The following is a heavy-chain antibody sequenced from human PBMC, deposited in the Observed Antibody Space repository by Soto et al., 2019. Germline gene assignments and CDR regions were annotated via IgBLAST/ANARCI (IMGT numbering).Heavy chain of an antibody. J-gene: IGHJ6*02. V-gene: IGHV1-8*01. CDR1: GYTFTSYD. D-gene: IGHD5-18*01. CDR2: MNPNSGNT. CDR3: AREMGYRYGYYYYGMGV. Sequence: ASVKVSCKASGYTFTSYDINWVRQATGQGLEWMGWMNPNSGNTGYAQKFQGRVTMTRNTSISTAYMELSSLRSEDTAVYYCAREMGYRYGYYYYGMGVRGQGTTGTVSS.